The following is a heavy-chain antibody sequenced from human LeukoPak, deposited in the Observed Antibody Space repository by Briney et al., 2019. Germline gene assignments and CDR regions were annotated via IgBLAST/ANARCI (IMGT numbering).Heavy chain of an antibody. Sequence: GGSLRLSCNASGFSLSSYTMNWVRQAPGKGLEWVSYISGSGSTVYYADSVRGRFTMSRDNAKNSLYLQMNSLRAEDTALYYCARDHQYAFDVWGQGTLVTVSS. CDR1: GFSLSSYT. D-gene: IGHD2-2*01. V-gene: IGHV3-48*01. J-gene: IGHJ3*01. CDR2: ISGSGSTV. CDR3: ARDHQYAFDV.